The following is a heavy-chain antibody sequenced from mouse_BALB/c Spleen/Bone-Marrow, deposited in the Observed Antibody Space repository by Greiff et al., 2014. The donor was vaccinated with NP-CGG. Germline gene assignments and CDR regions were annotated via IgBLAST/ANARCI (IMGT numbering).Heavy chain of an antibody. J-gene: IGHJ3*01. D-gene: IGHD4-1*01. Sequence: QVQLQQSGAELVRSGASVKLSCKASGYTFTSYWINWVKQRPGQGLEWIGNIYPSDSYTNYNQKFKDRATLTVDKSSSTAYMQLSSPTSEDSAVYYCTTGTRFAYWGQGTLVTVSA. CDR2: IYPSDSYT. CDR1: GYTFTSYW. V-gene: IGHV1-69*02. CDR3: TTGTRFAY.